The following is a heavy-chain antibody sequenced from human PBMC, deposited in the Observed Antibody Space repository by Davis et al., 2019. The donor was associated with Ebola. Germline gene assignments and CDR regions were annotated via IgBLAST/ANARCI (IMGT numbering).Heavy chain of an antibody. V-gene: IGHV3-7*01. CDR3: AKDFFFSSGSYYPHYYGVDV. CDR2: IKQDGSEK. J-gene: IGHJ6*02. CDR1: GFTFSSYW. D-gene: IGHD3-10*01. Sequence: PGGSLRLSCAASGFTFSSYWMSWVRQAPGKGLEWVANIKQDGSEKYYVDSVKGRFTISRDNSKNTLYLQMNSLRAEDTAVYYCAKDFFFSSGSYYPHYYGVDVWGQGTTVTVSS.